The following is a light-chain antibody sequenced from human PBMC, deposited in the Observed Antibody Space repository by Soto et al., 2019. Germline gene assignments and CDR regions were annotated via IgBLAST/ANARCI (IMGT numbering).Light chain of an antibody. V-gene: IGKV3-20*01. CDR1: QSVSSSY. CDR3: QQYGSSYPWT. J-gene: IGKJ1*01. Sequence: MMLTQSQATLSLSPGARATLSCLASQSVSSSYLAWYQQKPGQAPRLLIYGASSRATGIPDRFSGSGSGTDFTLTIRRLEPEDFAVYYCQQYGSSYPWTFGQGTKVDIK. CDR2: GAS.